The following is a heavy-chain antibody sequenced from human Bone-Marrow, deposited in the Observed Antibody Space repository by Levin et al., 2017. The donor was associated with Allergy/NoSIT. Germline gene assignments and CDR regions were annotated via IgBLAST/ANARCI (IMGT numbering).Heavy chain of an antibody. CDR3: AGRVIPGSTVPDAPDV. J-gene: IGHJ3*01. CDR1: GFTFSNYA. CDR2: ISFDGGNK. Sequence: GESLKISCAASGFTFSNYAMHWVRQAPGKGLEWVAVISFDGGNKFYADSVKGRFTISRDNSKNTLYLQMDSLGIEDTAVYYCAGRVIPGSTVPDAPDVWGQGTVVTVS. D-gene: IGHD4-17*01. V-gene: IGHV3-30-3*01.